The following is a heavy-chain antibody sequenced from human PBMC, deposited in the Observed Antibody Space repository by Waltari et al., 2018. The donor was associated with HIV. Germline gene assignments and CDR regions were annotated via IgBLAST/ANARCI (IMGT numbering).Heavy chain of an antibody. J-gene: IGHJ6*02. CDR1: GFTFSSYG. D-gene: IGHD3-3*01. CDR2: ISYDVSHK. V-gene: IGHV3-30*18. Sequence: QVQLVESGGGVVQPGRSLRLSCAASGFTFSSYGMHWVRQAPGKGRVWVAFISYDVSHKYDADCVEARFTISRDNSKDTLFLQMNSLRAEGTAVYYCAKDARFLDLDYYYGMDVWGQGTTVTVSS. CDR3: AKDARFLDLDYYYGMDV.